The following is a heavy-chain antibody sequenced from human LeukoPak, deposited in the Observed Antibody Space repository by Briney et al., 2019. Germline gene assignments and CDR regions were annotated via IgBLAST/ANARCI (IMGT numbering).Heavy chain of an antibody. CDR1: GGSISRSGYY. D-gene: IGHD6-19*01. J-gene: IGHJ4*02. CDR3: EITPYSQWLPQT. Sequence: SETLSLTRTVSGGSISRSGYYWGWIRQPPGKRLEWIGSMYYSGSTYYNPSLKSRVTTSVDTSKNQFSLKLSSVTAADTAVYYCEITPYSQWLPQTWGQGTLVTVSS. V-gene: IGHV4-39*07. CDR2: MYYSGST.